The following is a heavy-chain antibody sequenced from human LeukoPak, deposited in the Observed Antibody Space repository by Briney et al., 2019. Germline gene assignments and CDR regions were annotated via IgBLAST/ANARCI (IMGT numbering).Heavy chain of an antibody. V-gene: IGHV1-2*02. CDR3: ARYYCGGGSCHYFDY. Sequence: GASVKVSCKASGYTFTGYYMHWVRQAPGQGLEWMGGINPNSGGTNYAQKFQGRVTMTRDTSISTAYTELNRLRSDDTAVYYCARYYCGGGSCHYFDYWGQGTLVTVSS. CDR2: INPNSGGT. J-gene: IGHJ4*02. D-gene: IGHD2-15*01. CDR1: GYTFTGYY.